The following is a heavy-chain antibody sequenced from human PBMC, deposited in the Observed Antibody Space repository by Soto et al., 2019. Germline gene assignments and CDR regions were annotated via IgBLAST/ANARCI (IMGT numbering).Heavy chain of an antibody. CDR3: AGGPSCGCDCYLFDY. V-gene: IGHV1-46*01. J-gene: IGHJ4*02. CDR1: GYTFTSYY. Sequence: QVQLVQSGAEVTKPGASVKLSCKASGYTFTSYYIHWVRQAPGPGLEWVAMINPGGGRTKNAHKFQGRVTLTRDTSAGTVDMELSSLTSDDTAVYYCAGGPSCGCDCYLFDYWGQGSLVTVAS. D-gene: IGHD2-21*02. CDR2: INPGGGRT.